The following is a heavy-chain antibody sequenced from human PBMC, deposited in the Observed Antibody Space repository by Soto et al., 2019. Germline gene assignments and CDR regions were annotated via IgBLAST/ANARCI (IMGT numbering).Heavy chain of an antibody. CDR3: ARRTTVTPDAFDI. CDR2: IYYSGSN. Sequence: QVQLQESGPGLVKPSETLSLTCTVSGGSISSYYWSWIRQPPGKGLEWIGYIYYSGSNNYNPSLKSRVTISADTSKNQFSLKLSSVTAADTAVYYCARRTTVTPDAFDIWGQGTVVTVSS. J-gene: IGHJ3*02. V-gene: IGHV4-59*01. D-gene: IGHD4-17*01. CDR1: GGSISSYY.